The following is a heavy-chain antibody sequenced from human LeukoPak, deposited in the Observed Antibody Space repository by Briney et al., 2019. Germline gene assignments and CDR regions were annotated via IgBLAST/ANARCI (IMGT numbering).Heavy chain of an antibody. J-gene: IGHJ4*02. V-gene: IGHV4-31*03. CDR1: GGSISSGGYY. CDR2: IYYSGST. Sequence: SQTLSLTCTVSGGSISSGGYYWSWIRQHPGKGLEWIGYIYYSGSTYYNPSLKSRVTISVDTSKNQFSLKLSSVTAADTAVYYCARDAYSSGRPVFDYWGQGTLVTVSS. D-gene: IGHD6-19*01. CDR3: ARDAYSSGRPVFDY.